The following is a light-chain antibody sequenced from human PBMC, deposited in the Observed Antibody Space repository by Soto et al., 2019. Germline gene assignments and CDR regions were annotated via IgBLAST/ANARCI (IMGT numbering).Light chain of an antibody. CDR1: QSVSSSY. Sequence: EIVLTQSPGTLSLSPGERATLSCRASQSVSSSYLAWCQQKPGQAPRLLIYGASSRATGIPDRFSGSGSGTDFTLTISRLEPEDFAVYYCQQYGSSLTWTFGQGT. CDR2: GAS. J-gene: IGKJ1*01. CDR3: QQYGSSLTWT. V-gene: IGKV3-20*01.